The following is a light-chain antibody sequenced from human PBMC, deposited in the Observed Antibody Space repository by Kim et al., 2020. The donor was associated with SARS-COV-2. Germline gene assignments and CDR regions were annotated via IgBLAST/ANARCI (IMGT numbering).Light chain of an antibody. CDR3: QQHNNSSRLT. CDR1: QGISSW. Sequence: DIQLTQSPSILSASVGDRVTITCRASQGISSWLAWYQQKPGKAPKLLIYTASTLQSGVPSRFSGSGSGTEFTLTISSLQPDDFATYYCQQHNNSSRLTFGGGTKVDIK. J-gene: IGKJ4*02. V-gene: IGKV1-9*01. CDR2: TAS.